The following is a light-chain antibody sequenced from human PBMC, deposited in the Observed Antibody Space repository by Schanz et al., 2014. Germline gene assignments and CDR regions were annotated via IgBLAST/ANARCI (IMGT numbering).Light chain of an antibody. J-gene: IGKJ1*01. CDR1: QGISSY. V-gene: IGKV1-9*01. Sequence: IQLTQSPSPLSASVGDRVTITCRASQGISSYLAWYQQKPGKAPKLLIYAASTLQSGVPSRFSGSGSGTEFTLTISSLQPEDFATYYCQQYSSYWAFGQGTKVEIK. CDR3: QQYSSYWA. CDR2: AAS.